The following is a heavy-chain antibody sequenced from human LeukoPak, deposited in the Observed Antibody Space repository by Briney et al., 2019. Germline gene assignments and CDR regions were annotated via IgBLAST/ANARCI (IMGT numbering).Heavy chain of an antibody. CDR2: MNPNSGNT. J-gene: IGHJ6*03. D-gene: IGHD3-9*01. CDR3: ARAITYYDILTGYPIGDYYMDV. Sequence: ASVKVSCKASGYTFTSYDINWVRQATGQGLEWMGWMNPNSGNTGYAQKFQGRVTMTRNTSISTAYMELSSLRSEDTAVYYCARAITYYDILTGYPIGDYYMDVWGKGTTVTGSS. CDR1: GYTFTSYD. V-gene: IGHV1-8*01.